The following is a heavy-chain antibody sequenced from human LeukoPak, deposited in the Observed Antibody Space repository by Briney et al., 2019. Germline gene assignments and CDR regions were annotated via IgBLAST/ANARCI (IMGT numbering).Heavy chain of an antibody. CDR1: GYSFTDHY. CDR2: IHPKTGVT. V-gene: IGHV1-2*02. CDR3: ARDHNWGPDY. D-gene: IGHD7-27*01. J-gene: IGHJ4*02. Sequence: GASVKVSCKASGYSFTDHYLHWLRQAPGQGLEWMAWIHPKTGVTNYAERFQGRLSLTRDTSISTLYVELNRLTSDDTAVYYCARDHNWGPDYWGQGTLVSVSS.